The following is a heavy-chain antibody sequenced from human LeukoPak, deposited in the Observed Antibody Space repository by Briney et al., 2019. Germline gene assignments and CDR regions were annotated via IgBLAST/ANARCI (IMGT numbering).Heavy chain of an antibody. Sequence: TFSSYAMSWVRQAPGKGLEWIGSIYFSGTTYYNPSLRSRVTISVDTSKNQFSLKLSSVTAAETAVYYCAGQRSGYSYGYGKFDYWGQGTLVTVSS. J-gene: IGHJ4*02. D-gene: IGHD5-18*01. V-gene: IGHV4-39*01. CDR3: AGQRSGYSYGYGKFDY. CDR1: TFSSYA. CDR2: IYFSGTT.